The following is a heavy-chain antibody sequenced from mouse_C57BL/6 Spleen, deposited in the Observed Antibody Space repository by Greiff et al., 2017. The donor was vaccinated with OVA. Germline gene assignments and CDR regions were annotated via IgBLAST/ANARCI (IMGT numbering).Heavy chain of an antibody. J-gene: IGHJ3*01. V-gene: IGHV1-50*01. Sequence: QVQLQQPGAELVKPGASVKLSCKASGYTFTSYWMQWVKQRPGQGLEWIGEIDPSVSYTNYNQKFKGKATLTVDTSSSTAYMQLSSLTSEDSAVYYCARILYGNYSWFAYWGQGTLVTVSA. CDR3: ARILYGNYSWFAY. CDR2: IDPSVSYT. CDR1: GYTFTSYW. D-gene: IGHD2-1*01.